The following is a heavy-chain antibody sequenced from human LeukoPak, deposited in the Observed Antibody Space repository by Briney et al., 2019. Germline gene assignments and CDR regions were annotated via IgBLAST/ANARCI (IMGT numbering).Heavy chain of an antibody. CDR1: GFMFSSYA. CDR3: AKDQYASGWYFDS. CDR2: ISDSGGST. Sequence: PGGSLRLSCAASGFMFSSYAMSWVRQAPGKGLEWASAISDSGGSTYYADSVKGRFTISRDNSKNTLYLQMNSLRAEDTAVYYCAKDQYASGWYFDSWGQGTLVTVSS. J-gene: IGHJ4*02. D-gene: IGHD6-19*01. V-gene: IGHV3-23*01.